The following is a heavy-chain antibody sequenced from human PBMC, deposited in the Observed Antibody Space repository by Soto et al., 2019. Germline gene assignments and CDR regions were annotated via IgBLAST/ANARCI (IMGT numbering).Heavy chain of an antibody. CDR1: GVTFSIYA. V-gene: IGHV3-23*01. CDR2: ISGSGGST. Sequence: GGSVGLSCAASGVTFSIYAMSWFRQGPGKGLEWVSSISGSGGSTYYADSVKGRFTISRDNSKNTLYLQMNSLRAEDTAVYYCARDRAEATDYYYYYMDVWGKGTTVTVSS. J-gene: IGHJ6*03. D-gene: IGHD6-25*01. CDR3: ARDRAEATDYYYYYMDV.